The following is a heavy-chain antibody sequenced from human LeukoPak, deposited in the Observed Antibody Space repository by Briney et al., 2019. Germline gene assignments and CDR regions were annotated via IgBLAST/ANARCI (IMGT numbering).Heavy chain of an antibody. CDR1: GFTFSSYA. CDR2: ISYDGSNK. CDR3: ARSPYSYGYFDY. D-gene: IGHD5-18*01. J-gene: IGHJ4*02. V-gene: IGHV3-30-3*01. Sequence: GRSLRLSCAASGFTFSSYAMHWVRQAPGKGLEWVAVISYDGSNKYYADSVKGRFTISRDNSKNTLYLQMNSLRAEDTAVYYYARSPYSYGYFDYWGQGTLVTVSS.